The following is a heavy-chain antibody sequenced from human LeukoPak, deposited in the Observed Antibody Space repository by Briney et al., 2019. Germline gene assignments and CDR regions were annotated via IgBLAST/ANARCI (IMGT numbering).Heavy chain of an antibody. D-gene: IGHD6-13*01. J-gene: IGHJ4*02. Sequence: GGSLRLSCAASGFTLISYGMNWVRQAPGEGLEWISGISPSGGGTYYADFVKGRSTISRDDSKNPLYLQMNSLRGEDTAVYYCARDRGVYSRTLEDWGQGTLVTVSS. CDR3: ARDRGVYSRTLED. CDR1: GFTLISYG. V-gene: IGHV3-23*01. CDR2: ISPSGGGT.